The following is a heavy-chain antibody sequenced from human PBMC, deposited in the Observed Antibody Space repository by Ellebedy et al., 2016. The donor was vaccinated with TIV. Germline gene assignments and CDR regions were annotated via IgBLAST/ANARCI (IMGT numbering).Heavy chain of an antibody. D-gene: IGHD3-22*01. J-gene: IGHJ4*02. CDR3: ARVSMIVVAHDY. CDR2: IRSNDET. Sequence: GESLKISCAGSGPFIFSNYAMSWVRQAPGGGLEWLSSIRSNDETYYAESVKGRFTISRDNAKNTLYLQMNSLRAEDTAVYYCARVSMIVVAHDYWGQGTLVTVSS. CDR1: GPFIFSNYA. V-gene: IGHV3-23*01.